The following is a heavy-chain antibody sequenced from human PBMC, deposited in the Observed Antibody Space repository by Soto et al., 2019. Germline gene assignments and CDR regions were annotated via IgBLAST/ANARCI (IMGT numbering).Heavy chain of an antibody. J-gene: IGHJ4*02. D-gene: IGHD3-22*01. V-gene: IGHV4-4*07. CDR1: AGPISSYY. CDR3: ARGGGYDSSGYTFDY. Sequence: PSETLSLTCTVSAGPISSYYWSWIRQPAGKGLEWIGRIYTSGSTNDNPSLTSRVTMSVDTSKNQFSLKLSSVTPADTAVYYCARGGGYDSSGYTFDYWGQGTLVTVS. CDR2: IYTSGST.